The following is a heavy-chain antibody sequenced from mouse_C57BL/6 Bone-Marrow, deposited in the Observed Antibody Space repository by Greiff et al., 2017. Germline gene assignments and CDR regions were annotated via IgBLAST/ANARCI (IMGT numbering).Heavy chain of an antibody. CDR2: IYPGDGDT. J-gene: IGHJ4*01. Sequence: VQLQQSGAELVKPGASVKISCKASGYAFSSYWMNWVKQRPGKGLAWIGQIYPGDGDTNYNGKFKGKATLTADKSSSTAYMQLSSLTSEDSAVYFCARSRRDFYAMDYWGQGTSVTVSS. D-gene: IGHD3-3*01. V-gene: IGHV1-80*01. CDR3: ARSRRDFYAMDY. CDR1: GYAFSSYW.